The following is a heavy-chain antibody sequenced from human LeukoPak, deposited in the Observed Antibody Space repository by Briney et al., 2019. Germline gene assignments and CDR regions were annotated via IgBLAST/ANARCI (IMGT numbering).Heavy chain of an antibody. CDR1: GGSISGHY. J-gene: IGHJ4*02. V-gene: IGHV4-59*08. Sequence: PSETLSLTCTVSGGSISGHYWSWIRQPPGKGLEWIGYIYYSGSTYYKPSLKSRVTISVDTSKSQFSPKLSSATAADTAVYYWARGGDSGYDYLDYWGRGTLVTVSS. D-gene: IGHD5-12*01. CDR3: ARGGDSGYDYLDY. CDR2: IYYSGST.